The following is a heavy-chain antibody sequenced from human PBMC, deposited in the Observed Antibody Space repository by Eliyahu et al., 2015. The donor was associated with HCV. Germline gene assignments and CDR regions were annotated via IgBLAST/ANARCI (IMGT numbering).Heavy chain of an antibody. CDR2: ISSKAYGGTT. V-gene: IGHV3-49*03. CDR3: TRVGRVTIFGVVIPRAADAFDI. Sequence: EVQLVESGGGLVQPGRSLRLSCTASGFTLGXXXMXWFRXAPGKGREWVGFISSKAYGGTTEYAASVKGRFTISRDDSKSIAYLQMNSLKTEDTAMYYCTRVGRVTIFGVVIPRAADAFDIWGQGTMVTVSS. CDR1: GFTLGXXX. D-gene: IGHD3-3*01. J-gene: IGHJ3*02.